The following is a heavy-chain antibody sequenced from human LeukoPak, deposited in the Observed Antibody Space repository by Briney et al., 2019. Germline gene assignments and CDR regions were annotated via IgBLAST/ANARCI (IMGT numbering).Heavy chain of an antibody. V-gene: IGHV3-15*01. CDR1: GFTFSNAW. D-gene: IGHD1-1*01. CDR3: SSRGY. J-gene: IGHJ4*02. Sequence: GGSLRLSCAASGFTFSNAWMSWVRPAPGKGLEWVGSIKSKTDGGTTDYAAPVKGRFTISRDDSKNTLYLQMNSLKTEDTAVYYCSSRGYWGQGTLVTVSS. CDR2: IKSKTDGGTT.